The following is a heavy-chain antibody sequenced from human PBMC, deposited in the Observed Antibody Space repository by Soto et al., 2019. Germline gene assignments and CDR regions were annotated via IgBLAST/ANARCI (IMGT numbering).Heavy chain of an antibody. Sequence: GGSLRLSCAASGFTFNTYGMHWVRQAPGKGLEWVAFISYDGSNEYYADSVKGRFTISRDNSKNTVFLQMNSLRGEDTAVYHCAKSLAVAAGWFDPWGQGALVTVSS. CDR2: ISYDGSNE. CDR3: AKSLAVAAGWFDP. V-gene: IGHV3-30*18. J-gene: IGHJ5*02. CDR1: GFTFNTYG. D-gene: IGHD6-19*01.